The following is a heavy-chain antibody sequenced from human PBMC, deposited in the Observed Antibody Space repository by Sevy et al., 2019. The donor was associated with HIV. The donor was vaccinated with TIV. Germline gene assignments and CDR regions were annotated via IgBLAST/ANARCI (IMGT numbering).Heavy chain of an antibody. CDR2: IRGKRNGGTT. V-gene: IGHV3-49*04. CDR1: GFTFGDYT. J-gene: IGHJ6*02. D-gene: IGHD1-26*01. Sequence: GGSLRLSCSPSGFTFGDYTVSWVRQVPGKGLEWIAFIRGKRNGGTTKYAASVKGRFTISRDDSKSIARLQMNSLKTEDTAVYYCTRVEGAADWGMDVWGQGTTVTVSS. CDR3: TRVEGAADWGMDV.